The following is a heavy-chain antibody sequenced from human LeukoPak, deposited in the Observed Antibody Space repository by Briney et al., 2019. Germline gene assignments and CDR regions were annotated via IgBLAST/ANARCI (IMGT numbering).Heavy chain of an antibody. CDR3: ARGLDYCSGGSCYSAYYYGMDV. CDR2: ISSSGSTI. J-gene: IGHJ6*02. CDR1: GFTFSSYA. Sequence: GGSLRLSCAASGFTFSSYAMSWVRQAPGKGLEWVSYISSSGSTIYYADSVKGRFTISRDNAKNSLYLQMNSLRAEDTAVYYCARGLDYCSGGSCYSAYYYGMDVWGQGTTVTVSS. V-gene: IGHV3-48*04. D-gene: IGHD2-15*01.